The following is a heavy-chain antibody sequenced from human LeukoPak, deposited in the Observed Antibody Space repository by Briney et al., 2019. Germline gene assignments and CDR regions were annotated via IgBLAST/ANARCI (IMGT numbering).Heavy chain of an antibody. D-gene: IGHD1-26*01. Sequence: PSETLSLTCAVYGGSFSGYYWSWIRQPPGKGLEWIGEIYHSGSTNYNPSLKSRVTISVDKSKNQFSLNLSSVTAADTAVYYCARLLGAIGWFDPWGQGTLVTVSS. CDR2: IYHSGST. J-gene: IGHJ5*02. V-gene: IGHV4-34*01. CDR3: ARLLGAIGWFDP. CDR1: GGSFSGYY.